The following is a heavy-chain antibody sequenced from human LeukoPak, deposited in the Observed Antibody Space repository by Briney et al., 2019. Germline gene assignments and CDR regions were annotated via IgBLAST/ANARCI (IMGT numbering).Heavy chain of an antibody. V-gene: IGHV3-30*02. Sequence: GGSLRLSCAASGFTFSSHGMHWVRQAPGKGLEWVAFIRYDGSNKYYADSVKGRFTISRDNSKNTLYLQMNSLRAEDTAVYYCAKEKRRGYSYEFYYYYYGMDVWGQGTTVTVSS. CDR3: AKEKRRGYSYEFYYYYYGMDV. D-gene: IGHD5-18*01. J-gene: IGHJ6*02. CDR2: IRYDGSNK. CDR1: GFTFSSHG.